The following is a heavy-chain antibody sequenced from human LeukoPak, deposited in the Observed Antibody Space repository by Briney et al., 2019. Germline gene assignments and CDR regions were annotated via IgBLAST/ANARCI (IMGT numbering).Heavy chain of an antibody. D-gene: IGHD3-9*01. CDR3: ARGELRYFELDV. V-gene: IGHV1-8*01. CDR1: GYTFTSYD. CDR2: INPNSGNT. J-gene: IGHJ6*02. Sequence: ASVKVSCKASGYTFTSYDINWVRQATGQGLEWMGWINPNSGNTGYAQKFQGTVPMNRNTSISTAYMELRSLRSEDTAVYYCARGELRYFELDVWGQGTTVTVSS.